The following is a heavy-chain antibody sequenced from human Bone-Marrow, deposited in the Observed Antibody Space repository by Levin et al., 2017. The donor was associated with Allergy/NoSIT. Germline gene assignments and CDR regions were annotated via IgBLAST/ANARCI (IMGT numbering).Heavy chain of an antibody. CDR3: ARLGYCSGTNCRTSFDY. J-gene: IGHJ4*02. D-gene: IGHD2-2*01. Sequence: GGSLRLSCAASGFTFSRYWMTWVRQPPEQGLQWVANIHQDGSEKFYVDSVKGRFTISRDNTKKLLYLQMNSLRAEDTAVYSCARLGYCSGTNCRTSFDYWGQGTLVTVSS. V-gene: IGHV3-7*01. CDR1: GFTFSRYW. CDR2: IHQDGSEK.